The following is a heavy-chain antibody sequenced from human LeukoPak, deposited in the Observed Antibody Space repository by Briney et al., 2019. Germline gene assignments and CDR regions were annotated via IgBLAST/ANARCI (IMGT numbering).Heavy chain of an antibody. Sequence: ASVKVSCKASGYTFTGYYMHWVRQAPGQGLEWMGWINPNSGGTNYAQKFQGRVTITRDTSISTAYMELTSLRSDDTAVYYCARAGRRGYSYGYIGYWGQGTLVTVSS. CDR2: INPNSGGT. V-gene: IGHV1-2*02. J-gene: IGHJ4*02. CDR1: GYTFTGYY. D-gene: IGHD5-18*01. CDR3: ARAGRRGYSYGYIGY.